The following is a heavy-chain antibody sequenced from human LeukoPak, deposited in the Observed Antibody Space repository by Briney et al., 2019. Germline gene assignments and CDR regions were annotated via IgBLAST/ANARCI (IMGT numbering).Heavy chain of an antibody. CDR1: GYTFDTSS. J-gene: IGHJ3*02. D-gene: IGHD1-1*01. CDR3: TRVRNSNNWWGAFDI. V-gene: IGHV1-18*03. CDR2: ISPNNGNT. Sequence: ASVNVSCKAFGYTFDTSSITWVRQAPGQRLEWMGWISPNNGNTHYAQGVQGRVTMTTDTSRSTAYMELRSLRSDDMAVYYCTRVRNSNNWWGAFDIWGQGTMVTVSS.